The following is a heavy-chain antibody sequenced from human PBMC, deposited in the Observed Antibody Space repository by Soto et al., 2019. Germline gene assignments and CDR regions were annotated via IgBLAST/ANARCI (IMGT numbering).Heavy chain of an antibody. CDR3: VRHSRSGGSFRNWFAP. CDR2: IDPSDSYT. Sequence: GESLKISCKGSGYSFTSYWISWVRQMPGKGLEWMGRIDPSDSYTNYSPSFQGHVTISSDKSVSTAYLQWSILKASDTALYYCVRHSRSGGSFRNWFAPCGQGTLVSVSS. D-gene: IGHD2-15*01. J-gene: IGHJ5*02. CDR1: GYSFTSYW. V-gene: IGHV5-10-1*01.